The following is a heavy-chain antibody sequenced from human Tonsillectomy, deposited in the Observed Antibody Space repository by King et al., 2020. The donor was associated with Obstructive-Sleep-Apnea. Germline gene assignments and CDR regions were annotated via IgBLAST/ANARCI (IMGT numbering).Heavy chain of an antibody. D-gene: IGHD3-9*01. Sequence: VQLVESGGGVAQPGRSLRLSCAASNFTFRSYGMHWVRQAPGKGLEWVAFICYDGDNKHYADSVKGRFTISRENSKNTLFLQMNSLRVEDTGVYWCARDPEKGIAFDWLLGSENYFGLDVWGHGTTVIVSS. CDR3: ARDPEKGIAFDWLLGSENYFGLDV. J-gene: IGHJ6*02. CDR1: NFTFRSYG. V-gene: IGHV3-33*01. CDR2: ICYDGDNK.